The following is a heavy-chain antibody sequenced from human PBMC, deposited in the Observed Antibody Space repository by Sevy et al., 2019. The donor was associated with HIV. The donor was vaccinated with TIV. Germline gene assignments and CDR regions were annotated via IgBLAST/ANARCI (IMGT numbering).Heavy chain of an antibody. CDR2: IRSKTFRGTT. CDR1: GLTFSDYA. V-gene: IGHV3-49*04. J-gene: IGHJ4*02. D-gene: IGHD2-2*01. CDR3: AVAQYQLFSSFVS. Sequence: GGSLRLSCTASGLTFSDYAMSWVRQAPGKGLEWLGHIRSKTFRGTTEYAASVKGRFTISRDDSKNIAYLQMNSLKTEDTAVYYCAVAQYQLFSSFVSGGQGTLVTVSS.